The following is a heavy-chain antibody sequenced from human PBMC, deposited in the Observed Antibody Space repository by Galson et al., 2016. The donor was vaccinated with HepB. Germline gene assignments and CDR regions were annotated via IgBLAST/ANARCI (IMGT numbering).Heavy chain of an antibody. Sequence: SVKVSCKASGGTFSSYAISWVRQAPGQGLEWMGGVFPIFGTTNYAQKFQGRVTITADKSTSTAYMELTSLRVEDTAVYYCARTHYGCRKNNCYHPDYYYYGRDVWGQGTAVTVSS. CDR2: VFPIFGTT. V-gene: IGHV1-69*06. D-gene: IGHD3-10*01. CDR1: GGTFSSYA. CDR3: ARTHYGCRKNNCYHPDYYYYGRDV. J-gene: IGHJ6*02.